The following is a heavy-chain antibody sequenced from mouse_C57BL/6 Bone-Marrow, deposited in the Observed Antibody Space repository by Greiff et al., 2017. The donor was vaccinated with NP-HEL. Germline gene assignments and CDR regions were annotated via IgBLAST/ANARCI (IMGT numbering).Heavy chain of an antibody. CDR3: ARHEDYYGSFDY. V-gene: IGHV5-12*01. CDR1: GFTFSDYY. J-gene: IGHJ2*01. D-gene: IGHD1-1*01. Sequence: VQLKQSGGGLVQPGGSLKLSCAASGFTFSDYYMYWVRQTPEQRLEWVAYISNGGGSTYYLDTVKGRFTISRDNAKNTLYLQMSRLKSEDTAMYYCARHEDYYGSFDYWGQGTTLTVSS. CDR2: ISNGGGST.